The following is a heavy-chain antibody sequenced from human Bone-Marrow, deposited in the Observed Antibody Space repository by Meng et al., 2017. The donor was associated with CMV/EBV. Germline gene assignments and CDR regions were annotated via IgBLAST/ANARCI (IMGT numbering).Heavy chain of an antibody. Sequence: ASVKVSCKASGYTFTSYDINWVRQATGQGLEWMGWMNPNSDNTAYAQKFQGRVTITRNISLRTAYMELSSLRSEDTAVYYCARGRAGDYGDLGAGLDSWGQGTLVTVSS. D-gene: IGHD4-17*01. CDR1: GYTFTSYD. V-gene: IGHV1-8*03. CDR2: MNPNSDNT. CDR3: ARGRAGDYGDLGAGLDS. J-gene: IGHJ4*02.